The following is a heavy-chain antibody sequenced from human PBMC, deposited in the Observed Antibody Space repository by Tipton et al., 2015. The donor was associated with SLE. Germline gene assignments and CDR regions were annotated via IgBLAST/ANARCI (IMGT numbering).Heavy chain of an antibody. D-gene: IGHD1-26*01. Sequence: GSLRLSCEASGFTFSNYEMNWVRQAPGKGLEWLSYISSSGFTMHYADSVKGRFTISRDNAKTSLYLQMNSLGDEDTGIYYCVREFSGWHDHWGRGTLVTVSS. J-gene: IGHJ5*02. CDR2: ISSSGFTM. V-gene: IGHV3-48*03. CDR1: GFTFSNYE. CDR3: VREFSGWHDH.